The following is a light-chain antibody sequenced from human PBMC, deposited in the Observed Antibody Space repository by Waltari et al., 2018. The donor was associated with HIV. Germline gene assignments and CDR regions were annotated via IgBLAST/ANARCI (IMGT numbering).Light chain of an antibody. CDR1: NIGSKG. V-gene: IGLV3-21*04. CDR2: YDS. CDR3: QLWDGTGDHPGV. Sequence: SYVLTQPPSVSVAPGKTARITCGGNNIGSKGVHWYQQKPGQAPVLVIYYDSHRPSGIPGRFLGSKSGNTATLTISRVEAGDEADYYCQLWDGTGDHPGVFGTGTQVTVL. J-gene: IGLJ1*01.